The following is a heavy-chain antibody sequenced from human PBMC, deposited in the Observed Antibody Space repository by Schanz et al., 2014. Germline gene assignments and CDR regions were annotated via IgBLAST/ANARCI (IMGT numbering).Heavy chain of an antibody. V-gene: IGHV3-48*02. CDR1: GFTFRTYL. D-gene: IGHD4-17*01. J-gene: IGHJ4*02. CDR3: AKAPYADYGYFHY. Sequence: EVQLVESGGVVVQPGGSLRLSCAASGFTFRTYLMNWVRQAPGKGLEWVSFISSSSSTIYYADSVKGRFTTSRDNAKNSLFLEMSSLRDEDTAVYFCAKAPYADYGYFHYWGQGTLVTVSS. CDR2: ISSSSSTI.